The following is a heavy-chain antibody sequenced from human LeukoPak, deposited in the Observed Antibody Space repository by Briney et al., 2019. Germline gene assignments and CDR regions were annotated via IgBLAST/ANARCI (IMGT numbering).Heavy chain of an antibody. CDR3: ARVHVLRFLEWLGPDYYFDY. V-gene: IGHV4-39*07. Sequence: SETLSLTCTVSGVSISSSSSYWGWIRQPPGKGLEWIGSIYYSGNTYYNASLKSRVTISVDTSKNQFSLKLSSVTAADTAVYYCARVHVLRFLEWLGPDYYFDYWGQGTLVTVSS. D-gene: IGHD3-3*01. CDR1: GVSISSSSSY. J-gene: IGHJ4*02. CDR2: IYYSGNT.